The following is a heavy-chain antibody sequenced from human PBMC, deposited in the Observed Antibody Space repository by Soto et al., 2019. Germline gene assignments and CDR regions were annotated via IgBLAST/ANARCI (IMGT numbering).Heavy chain of an antibody. Sequence: GSLRLSCAASGFTFSGYAMSWVRQAPGKGLEWVSAISGSGGSTYYADSVKGRFTISRDNSKNTLYLQMNSLRAEDTTVYYCAKDGDKSYYYYYYMDVWGKGTTVTVSS. V-gene: IGHV3-23*01. CDR1: GFTFSGYA. J-gene: IGHJ6*03. CDR2: ISGSGGST. CDR3: AKDGDKSYYYYYYMDV. D-gene: IGHD7-27*01.